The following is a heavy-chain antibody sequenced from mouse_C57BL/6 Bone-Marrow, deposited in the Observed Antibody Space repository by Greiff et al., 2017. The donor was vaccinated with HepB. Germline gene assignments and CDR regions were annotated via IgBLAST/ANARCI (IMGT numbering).Heavy chain of an antibody. CDR3: AREGTTVSYWYFDV. Sequence: EVQLVESEGGLVQPGSSMKLSCTASGFTFSDYYMAWVRHVPEKGLEWVANINYDGSSTYYLDSLKSRFIISRDNAKNILYLQMSSLKSEDTATYYCAREGTTVSYWYFDVWGTGTTVTVSS. CDR2: INYDGSST. J-gene: IGHJ1*03. V-gene: IGHV5-16*01. D-gene: IGHD1-1*01. CDR1: GFTFSDYY.